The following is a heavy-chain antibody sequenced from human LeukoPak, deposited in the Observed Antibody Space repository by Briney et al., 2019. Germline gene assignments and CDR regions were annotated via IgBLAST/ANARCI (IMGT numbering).Heavy chain of an antibody. CDR2: ISYDGSNK. J-gene: IGHJ4*02. V-gene: IGHV3-30*18. D-gene: IGHD5-18*01. Sequence: GRSLRLSCAASGFTFSSYGMHWVRQAPGKGLEWVAVISYDGSNKYYADSVKGRFTISRDNSKNTLYLQMNSLRAEDTAVYYCAKDPVPRTVDTDYPDYWAQGTLVTVSS. CDR3: AKDPVPRTVDTDYPDY. CDR1: GFTFSSYG.